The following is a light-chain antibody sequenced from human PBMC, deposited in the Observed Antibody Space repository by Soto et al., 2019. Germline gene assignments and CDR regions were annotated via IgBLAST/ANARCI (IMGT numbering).Light chain of an antibody. V-gene: IGLV2-8*01. CDR1: SSDVGAYKY. CDR3: SSDAGSNNWV. J-gene: IGLJ3*02. CDR2: EVS. Sequence: QSVLTQPPSASGSPGQSVTLSCTGTSSDVGAYKYVSWYQQHPGKAPKLMIYEVSKRPSGVPDRFSGSKSGNTASLTVSGLQAEDEADYYCSSDAGSNNWVFGGGTKVTVL.